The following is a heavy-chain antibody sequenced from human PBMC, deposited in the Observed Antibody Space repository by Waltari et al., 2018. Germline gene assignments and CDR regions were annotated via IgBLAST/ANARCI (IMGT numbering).Heavy chain of an antibody. CDR3: ARGYTDSSGRNDAFDI. Sequence: WSWIRQPPGKGLEWIGYIYYSGSTNYNPSLKSRVTISVDTSKNQFSLKLSSVTAADTAVYYCARGYTDSSGRNDAFDIWGQGTMVTVSS. J-gene: IGHJ3*02. CDR2: IYYSGST. D-gene: IGHD3-22*01. V-gene: IGHV4-59*01.